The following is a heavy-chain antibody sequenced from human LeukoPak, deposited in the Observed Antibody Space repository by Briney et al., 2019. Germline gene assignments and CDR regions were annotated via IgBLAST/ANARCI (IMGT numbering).Heavy chain of an antibody. J-gene: IGHJ5*02. D-gene: IGHD3-10*01. CDR3: ATPGGAA. Sequence: TGGSLRLSCAASGFTFSSYAMHWVRQAPGKGLEWVAVISYDGSNKYYADSVKGRFTISRDNSKNTLYLQMNSLRAEDTAVYYCATPGGAAWGQGTLVTVSS. V-gene: IGHV3-30-3*01. CDR2: ISYDGSNK. CDR1: GFTFSSYA.